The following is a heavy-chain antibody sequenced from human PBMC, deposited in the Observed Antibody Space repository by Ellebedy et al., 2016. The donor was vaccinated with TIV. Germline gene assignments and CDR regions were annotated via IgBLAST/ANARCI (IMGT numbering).Heavy chain of an antibody. V-gene: IGHV4-39*07. Sequence: SETLSLTCTVSGGSISSSSYYWGWIRQPPGKGLEWIGSIYYSGSTYYNPSLKSRVTISVDTSKNQFSLKLSSVTAADTAVYYCARDGGSYWYFDLWGRGTLVTVSS. D-gene: IGHD1-26*01. CDR3: ARDGGSYWYFDL. CDR2: IYYSGST. J-gene: IGHJ2*01. CDR1: GGSISSSSYY.